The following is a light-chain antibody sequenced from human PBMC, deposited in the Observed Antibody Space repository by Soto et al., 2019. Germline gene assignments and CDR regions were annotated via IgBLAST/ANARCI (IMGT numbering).Light chain of an antibody. V-gene: IGLV2-14*01. CDR2: DVS. CDR1: SSDVGGYNY. CDR3: SSYTSSSTLG. Sequence: QSVLTQPASVSGSPLQSITISCTGTSSDVGGYNYVSWYQQHPGKAPKLMIYDVSNRPSGVSNRFSGSKSGNTASLTISGLQAEDEADYYCSSYTSSSTLGFGTGTKVTVL. J-gene: IGLJ1*01.